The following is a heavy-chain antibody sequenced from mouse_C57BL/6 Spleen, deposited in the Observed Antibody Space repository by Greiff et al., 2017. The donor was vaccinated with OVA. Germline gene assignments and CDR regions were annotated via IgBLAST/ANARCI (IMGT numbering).Heavy chain of an antibody. Sequence: EVKLVESGGGLVKPGGSLKLSCAASGFTFSSYAMSWVRQTPEKRLEWVATISDGGSYTYYPDNVKGRFTISRDNAKNNLYLQMSHLKSEDTAMYYCARGIYYGSSYFDYWGQGTTLTVSS. V-gene: IGHV5-4*03. D-gene: IGHD1-1*01. CDR3: ARGIYYGSSYFDY. J-gene: IGHJ2*01. CDR2: ISDGGSYT. CDR1: GFTFSSYA.